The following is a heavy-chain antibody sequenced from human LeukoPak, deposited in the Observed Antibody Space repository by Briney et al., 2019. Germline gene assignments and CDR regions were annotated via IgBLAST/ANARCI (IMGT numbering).Heavy chain of an antibody. CDR3: AKWAVSGRGFDY. CDR1: GFTFSNYA. D-gene: IGHD6-19*01. V-gene: IGHV3-64*04. J-gene: IGHJ4*02. CDR2: ISHKGGST. Sequence: GGSLRLSCSASGFTFSNYAMHWVRQAPGKGLEYVLAISHKGGSTYYADSVKGRFTISRDNSKNTLYLQMNSLRAEDTAVYYCAKWAVSGRGFDYWGQGTLVTVSS.